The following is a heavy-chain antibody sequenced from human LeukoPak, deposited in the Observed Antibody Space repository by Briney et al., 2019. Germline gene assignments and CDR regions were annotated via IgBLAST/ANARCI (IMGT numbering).Heavy chain of an antibody. Sequence: ASVKVSCKASGYTFSTYYIHWVRQAPGQGLEWMGWIKADSGDGKYAEKFQDRVAMTTDRPISTVYMEMSSLRYDDTAVFYCATSIAQWYGAWGQGTLVTVSS. CDR3: ATSIAQWYGA. J-gene: IGHJ4*02. CDR1: GYTFSTYY. V-gene: IGHV1-2*02. D-gene: IGHD3-10*01. CDR2: IKADSGDG.